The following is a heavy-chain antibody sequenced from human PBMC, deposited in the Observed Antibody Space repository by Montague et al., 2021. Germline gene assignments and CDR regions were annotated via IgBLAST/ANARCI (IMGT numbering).Heavy chain of an antibody. J-gene: IGHJ6*02. D-gene: IGHD1-26*01. CDR2: INHSGST. CDR1: GGSFSGHY. V-gene: IGHV4-34*01. Sequence: SETLSLTCAVYGGSFSGHYWSWIRQPPGKGLEWIGEINHSGSTNYNPSLKSRVTMSVDTSKNQFSLTLSSVTAADTAVYYCARYIHTSKYSGSHYLSRQYGMDVWGQGTTVPVSS. CDR3: ARYIHTSKYSGSHYLSRQYGMDV.